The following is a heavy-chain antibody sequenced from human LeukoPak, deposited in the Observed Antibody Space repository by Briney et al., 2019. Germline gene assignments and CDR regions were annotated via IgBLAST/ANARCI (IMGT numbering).Heavy chain of an antibody. V-gene: IGHV3-23*01. J-gene: IGHJ4*02. CDR1: GFTFSSYA. CDR2: ISGSGGST. Sequence: GGSLRLSCAASGFTFSSYAMSWVRQAPGKGLEWVSAISGSGGSTYYADSVKGRFTISRDNSKNTLYLQMNSLRAEDTAVYYCAKRGLLWFGELPRLWGQGTQVTVSS. D-gene: IGHD3-10*01. CDR3: AKRGLLWFGELPRL.